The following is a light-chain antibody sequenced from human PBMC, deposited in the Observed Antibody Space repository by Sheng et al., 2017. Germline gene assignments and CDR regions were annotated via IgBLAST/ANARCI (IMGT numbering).Light chain of an antibody. V-gene: IGKV1-9*01. CDR2: SAS. Sequence: DIQLTQSPSFLSASVGDRVTITCRASQGISINLAWYQQNPGKAPKLLIYSASTLQSGVPSRFSGSGSGTEFTLTIGSLQPEDFATYYCQQLNSYPLTFGPGTKVDIK. CDR3: QQLNSYPLT. CDR1: QGISIN. J-gene: IGKJ3*01.